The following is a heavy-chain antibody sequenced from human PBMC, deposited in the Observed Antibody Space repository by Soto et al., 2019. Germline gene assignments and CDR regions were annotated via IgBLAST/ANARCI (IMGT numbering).Heavy chain of an antibody. Sequence: SETLSLTCAVYGGSFSGYYWSWIRQPPGKGLEWIGEINHSGSTNYNPSLKSRVTISVDTSKNQFSLKLSSVTAADTAVYYCGIARTGIVRGVIYPYYYYGMDVWGQGTTVTVSS. D-gene: IGHD3-10*01. CDR3: GIARTGIVRGVIYPYYYYGMDV. J-gene: IGHJ6*02. CDR1: GGSFSGYY. CDR2: INHSGST. V-gene: IGHV4-34*01.